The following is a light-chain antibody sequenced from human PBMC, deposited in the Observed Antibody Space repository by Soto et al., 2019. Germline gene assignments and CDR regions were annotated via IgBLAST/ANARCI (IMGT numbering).Light chain of an antibody. CDR3: QQYGSSQWT. CDR2: GAS. J-gene: IGKJ1*01. V-gene: IGKV3-20*01. CDR1: QSVSSSY. Sequence: EIVLTQSPGTLSLSPGERATLSCRASQSVSSSYLAWYQQKPGQAPRLLIYGASSRATGIPDRFSGSGSGTEFTLTISRLEPVDFAVYYCQQYGSSQWTFGQGTKVEIK.